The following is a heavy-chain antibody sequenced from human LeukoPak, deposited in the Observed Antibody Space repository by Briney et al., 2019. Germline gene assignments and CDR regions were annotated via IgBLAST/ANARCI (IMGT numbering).Heavy chain of an antibody. CDR1: GFTFSSYD. CDR3: AREINPGYSSGWYHY. D-gene: IGHD6-19*01. CDR2: IGTAGDT. Sequence: GGSLRLSCAASGFTFSSYDMHWVRQATGKGLEWVSAIGTAGDTYYPGSVKGRFTISRENAKNSLYLQMNSLRAEDTAVYYCAREINPGYSSGWYHYWGQGTLVTVSS. V-gene: IGHV3-13*01. J-gene: IGHJ4*02.